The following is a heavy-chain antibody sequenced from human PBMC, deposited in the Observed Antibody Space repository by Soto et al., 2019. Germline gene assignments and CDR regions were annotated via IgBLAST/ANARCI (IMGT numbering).Heavy chain of an antibody. J-gene: IGHJ3*01. CDR3: ARVKVPAAILGAFDL. CDR1: GYTFSTYG. D-gene: IGHD2-2*02. Sequence: ASVKVSCKASGYTFSTYGITWVRQAPGQGLEWMGWINPLKGDTNSAARFQDRLTMTTDTSTRTAYMELRSLTSDDTAVYYCARVKVPAAILGAFDLWGQGTVVTVSS. V-gene: IGHV1-18*01. CDR2: INPLKGDT.